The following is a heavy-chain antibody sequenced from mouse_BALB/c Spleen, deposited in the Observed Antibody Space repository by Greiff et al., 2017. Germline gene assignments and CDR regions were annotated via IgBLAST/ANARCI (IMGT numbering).Heavy chain of an antibody. CDR3: AYYYGSSYYYAMDY. Sequence: EVQLQQSGPELMKPGASVKISCKASGYSFTSYYMHWVKQSHGKSLEWIGYIDPFNGGTSYNQKFKGKATLTVDKSSSTAYMHLSSLTSEDSAVYYCAYYYGSSYYYAMDYWGQGTSVTVSS. D-gene: IGHD1-1*01. CDR2: IDPFNGGT. V-gene: IGHV1S135*01. CDR1: GYSFTSYY. J-gene: IGHJ4*01.